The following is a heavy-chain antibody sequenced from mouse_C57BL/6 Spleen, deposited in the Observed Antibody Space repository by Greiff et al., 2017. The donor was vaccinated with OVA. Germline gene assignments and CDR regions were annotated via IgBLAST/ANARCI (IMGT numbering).Heavy chain of an antibody. CDR1: GFTFSDYY. V-gene: IGHV5-16*01. J-gene: IGHJ4*01. D-gene: IGHD2-5*01. CDR2: INYDGSST. Sequence: EVQLQESEGGLVQPGSSMKLSCTASGFTFSDYYMAWVRQVPEKGLEWVANINYDGSSTYYLDSLKSRFIISRDNAKNILYLQMSSLKSEDTATYYCARLAYYSNYGGAMDYWGQGTSVTVSS. CDR3: ARLAYYSNYGGAMDY.